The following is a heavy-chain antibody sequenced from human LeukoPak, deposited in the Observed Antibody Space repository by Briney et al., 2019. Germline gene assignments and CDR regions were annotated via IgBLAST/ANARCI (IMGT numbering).Heavy chain of an antibody. V-gene: IGHV4-59*01. D-gene: IGHD3-22*01. CDR2: IYYSGST. CDR3: ARGTYYYDSSGYH. Sequence: SETLSFTCTVSGGSISSYYWSWIRQPPGKGLEWIGYIYYSGSTNYNPSLKSRVTISVDTSKNQFSLKLSSVTAADTAVYYCARGTYYYDSSGYHWGQGTLVTVSS. CDR1: GGSISSYY. J-gene: IGHJ5*02.